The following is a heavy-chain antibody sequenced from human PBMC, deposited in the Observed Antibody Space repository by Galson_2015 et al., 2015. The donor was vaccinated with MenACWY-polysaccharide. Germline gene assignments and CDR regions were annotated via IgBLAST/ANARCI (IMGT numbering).Heavy chain of an antibody. Sequence: SLKVSCKASGYTFTGYYMHWVRQAPGQGLEWMGRINSNTGGAKYAQKFQGRVTLTTDTSITTAYMELSRLKSDDTAVYYCARDTHHDFWTANTNGCDPWGQGTLAPAPS. CDR1: GYTFTGYY. D-gene: IGHD3/OR15-3a*01. V-gene: IGHV1-2*06. J-gene: IGHJ5*02. CDR2: INSNTGGA. CDR3: ARDTHHDFWTANTNGCDP.